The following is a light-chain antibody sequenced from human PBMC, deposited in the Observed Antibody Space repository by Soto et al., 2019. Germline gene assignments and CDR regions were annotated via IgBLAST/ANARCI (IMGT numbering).Light chain of an antibody. J-gene: IGKJ4*01. CDR2: KAS. CDR1: QSISSW. CDR3: QQYNSVSLLT. Sequence: DIQMTQSPSTLSACVGDRVTITCRASQSISSWLAWYQQKPGKAPKLLIYKASTLESGVPSRFSGSGSGTEFTLTISSLQPDDFATYYCQQYNSVSLLTFGGGTKVDIK. V-gene: IGKV1-5*03.